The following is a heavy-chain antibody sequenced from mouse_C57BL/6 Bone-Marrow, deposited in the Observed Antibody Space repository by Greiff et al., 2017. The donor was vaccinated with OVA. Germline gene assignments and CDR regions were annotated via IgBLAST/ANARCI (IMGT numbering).Heavy chain of an antibody. CDR3: ARWKIYYYGSSFDY. J-gene: IGHJ2*01. D-gene: IGHD1-1*01. CDR2: IYPRSGNT. CDR1: GYTFTSYG. V-gene: IGHV1-81*01. Sequence: QVQLQQSGAELARPGASVKLSCKASGYTFTSYGISWVKQRTGQGLEWIGEIYPRSGNTYYNEKFKGKATLTADKSSSTAYMELRSLTSEDSAVYFCARWKIYYYGSSFDYWGQGTTLTVSS.